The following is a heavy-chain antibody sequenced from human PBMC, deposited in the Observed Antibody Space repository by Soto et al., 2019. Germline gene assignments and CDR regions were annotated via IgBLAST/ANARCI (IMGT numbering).Heavy chain of an antibody. CDR1: GFTFSNAW. D-gene: IGHD3-22*01. J-gene: IGHJ6*02. Sequence: GGSLRLSCAASGFTFSNAWMNWVRQAPGKGLEWVGRIKSKTDGGTTDYAAPVKGRFTISRDDSKNTLYLQMNSLKTEDTAVYYCTTPSYYDSSGYYSPSYYYYGMDVWGQGTTVTVSS. CDR3: TTPSYYDSSGYYSPSYYYYGMDV. CDR2: IKSKTDGGTT. V-gene: IGHV3-15*07.